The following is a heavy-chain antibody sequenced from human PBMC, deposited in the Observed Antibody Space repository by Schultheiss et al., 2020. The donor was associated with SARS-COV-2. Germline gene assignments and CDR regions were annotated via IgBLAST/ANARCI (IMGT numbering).Heavy chain of an antibody. V-gene: IGHV4-39*01. Sequence: SETLSLTCTVSGGSISSSSYYWGWIRQHPGKGLEWIGSIYYSGSTYYNPSLKSRVTISVDTSKNQFSLKLSSVTAADTAVYYCARAGGVCSGGSCYLYYYYGMDVWGQGTTVTVSS. D-gene: IGHD2-15*01. CDR3: ARAGGVCSGGSCYLYYYYGMDV. CDR1: GGSISSSSYY. CDR2: IYYSGST. J-gene: IGHJ6*02.